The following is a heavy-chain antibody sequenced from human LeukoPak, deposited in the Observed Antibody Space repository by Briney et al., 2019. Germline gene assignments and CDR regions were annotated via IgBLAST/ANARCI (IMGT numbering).Heavy chain of an antibody. V-gene: IGHV3-15*01. CDR2: IKSKTDSGTT. D-gene: IGHD3-22*01. Sequence: GGSLRLSCAASGFTFSNAWMSWVRQAPGKGLEWVCRIKSKTDSGTTDYAAPVKGRFTISRDNSKNTLYLQMNSLRAEDTAVYYCARNLYYCDSSGYYYYWGQGTLVTVSS. CDR3: ARNLYYCDSSGYYYY. CDR1: GFTFSNAW. J-gene: IGHJ4*02.